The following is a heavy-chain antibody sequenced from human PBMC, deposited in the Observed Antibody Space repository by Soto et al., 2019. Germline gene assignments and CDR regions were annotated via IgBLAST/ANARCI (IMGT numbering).Heavy chain of an antibody. CDR1: GFTFSSYT. Sequence: GGSLRVSCAASGFTFSSYTMHWVRQAPGEGLEWVAVISYDGNNKFYADSVKGRFTISRDSSSQTLYLQMNSLRPDDTAMYYCARDGVSSTDYTWNYGTYFDYWGPGALVTVSS. D-gene: IGHD1-1*01. CDR2: ISYDGNNK. J-gene: IGHJ4*02. CDR3: ARDGVSSTDYTWNYGTYFDY. V-gene: IGHV3-30*03.